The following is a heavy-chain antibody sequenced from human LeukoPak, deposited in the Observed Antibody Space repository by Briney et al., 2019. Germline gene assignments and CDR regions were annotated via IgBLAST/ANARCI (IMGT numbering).Heavy chain of an antibody. D-gene: IGHD1-26*01. Sequence: PGRSLRLSCAASGFTFSDYYMSWIRQAPGKGLEWVSYISMSGTTIYYADSGKGRFTIARDNAKNSLYLQMNSLRAEDTAVYYCARRRDSGSLHHFDYWGQGALVTVSS. CDR3: ARRRDSGSLHHFDY. CDR1: GFTFSDYY. V-gene: IGHV3-11*01. J-gene: IGHJ4*02. CDR2: ISMSGTTI.